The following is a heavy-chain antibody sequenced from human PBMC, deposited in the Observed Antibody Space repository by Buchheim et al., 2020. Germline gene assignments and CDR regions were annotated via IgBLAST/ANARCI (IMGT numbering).Heavy chain of an antibody. CDR3: AKGQATVTNFEN. CDR1: GFIFSDHV. D-gene: IGHD4-17*01. CDR2: ISVGGGDRT. J-gene: IGHJ4*02. V-gene: IGHV3-23*01. Sequence: EVQLLESGGGRVQPGGSLRLSCVASGFIFSDHVVNWVRQAPGKGLEWVSGISVGGGDRTAYTDSVKGRFTISRDNSKNTLYLQMNSLRAEDTAMYYCAKGQATVTNFENWGQGTL.